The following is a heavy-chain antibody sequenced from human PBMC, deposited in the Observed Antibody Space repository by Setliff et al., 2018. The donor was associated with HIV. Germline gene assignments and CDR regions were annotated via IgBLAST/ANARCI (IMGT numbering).Heavy chain of an antibody. CDR3: ARDGASGSGYYWADY. Sequence: ASVKVSCKASGYTFTKSIIHWVRQAPGQGLEWMGAIIPSGGSTGYAEKFQARVTLTRDTSTSTVYMELSGLREEVTAVYYCARDGASGSGYYWADYWGQGTLVTVSS. CDR2: IIPSGGST. CDR1: GYTFTKSI. J-gene: IGHJ4*02. D-gene: IGHD3-3*01. V-gene: IGHV1-46*01.